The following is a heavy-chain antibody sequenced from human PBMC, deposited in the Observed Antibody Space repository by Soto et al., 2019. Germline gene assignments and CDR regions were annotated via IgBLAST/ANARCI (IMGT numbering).Heavy chain of an antibody. Sequence: QVQLVESGGGGVQPGRSLRLSCAASGFTFSSYGMHWVRQAPGKGLEWVAVISYDGSNKYYADSVKGRFTISRDNSKNTLYLQMNSLRAEDTAVYYCAKDGSDYWGQGTLVTVSS. CDR3: AKDGSDY. V-gene: IGHV3-30*18. CDR2: ISYDGSNK. CDR1: GFTFSSYG. J-gene: IGHJ4*02.